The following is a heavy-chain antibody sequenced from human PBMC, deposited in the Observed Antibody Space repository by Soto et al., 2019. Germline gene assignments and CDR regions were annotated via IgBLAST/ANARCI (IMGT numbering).Heavy chain of an antibody. D-gene: IGHD5-12*01. Sequence: SGPTLVKPTQTLTLTCTFSGFSLSTSGVGVGWIRQPPGKALEWLALIYWDDDKRYSPSLKSRLTITKDTSKNQVVLTMTNMDPVDTATYYCAHRHGWLRSPNFDYWGQGTLVTVSS. CDR3: AHRHGWLRSPNFDY. V-gene: IGHV2-5*02. CDR2: IYWDDDK. CDR1: GFSLSTSGVG. J-gene: IGHJ4*02.